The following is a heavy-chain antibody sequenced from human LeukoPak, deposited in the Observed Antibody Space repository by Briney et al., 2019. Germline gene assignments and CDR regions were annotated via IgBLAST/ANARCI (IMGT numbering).Heavy chain of an antibody. CDR2: INHSGST. Sequence: SETLSLTCAVYGGSFSGYYGSWIRQPPGKGLEWIGEINHSGSTNYNPSLKSRVTISVDTSKNQFSLKLSSVTAADTAVYYCARGKANWFDPWGQGTLVTVSS. J-gene: IGHJ5*02. CDR1: GGSFSGYY. CDR3: ARGKANWFDP. V-gene: IGHV4-34*01.